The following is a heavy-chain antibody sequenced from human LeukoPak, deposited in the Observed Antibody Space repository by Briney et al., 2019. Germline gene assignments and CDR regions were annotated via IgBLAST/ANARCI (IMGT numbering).Heavy chain of an antibody. D-gene: IGHD1-26*01. CDR3: TRVRVVGGTIVDY. CDR1: GFSFSSYN. CDR2: IRSTVYGGTI. J-gene: IGHJ4*02. Sequence: GGSLRLSCAASGFSFSSYNMNWVRQAPGKGPDWVGFIRSTVYGGTILNDASVKGRFTISRDDSKSIAYLQMNSLTTEDTAVYYCTRVRVVGGTIVDYWGQGTLVTVSS. V-gene: IGHV3-49*04.